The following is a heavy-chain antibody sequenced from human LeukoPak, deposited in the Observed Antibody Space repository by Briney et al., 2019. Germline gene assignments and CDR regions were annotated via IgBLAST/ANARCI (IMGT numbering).Heavy chain of an antibody. Sequence: SETLSLTCTVSGGSISSYYWSWIRQPPGKGLEWIGYIYYSGSTNYNPSLKSRVTISVDTSKNQFSLKLSSVTAADTAVYYCERYDFDWLPKVDYWGQGTLVTVSS. V-gene: IGHV4-59*08. CDR3: ERYDFDWLPKVDY. CDR2: IYYSGST. J-gene: IGHJ4*02. CDR1: GGSISSYY. D-gene: IGHD3-9*01.